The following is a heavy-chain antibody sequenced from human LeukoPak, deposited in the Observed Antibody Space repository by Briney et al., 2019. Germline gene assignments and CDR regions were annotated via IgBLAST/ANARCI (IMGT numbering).Heavy chain of an antibody. CDR2: VNPNGGGT. V-gene: IGHV1-2*02. J-gene: IGHJ6*02. D-gene: IGHD3-3*01. Sequence: ASVKVSCKASGYTFTGYYMQWVRQAPGQGLEWMGWVNPNGGGTNSAQKFQGRVTMTRDTSISTAYMELSRLRSDDTAMYYCARAPPNYDFWSGYAYYYGMDVWGQGTTVTVSS. CDR3: ARAPPNYDFWSGYAYYYGMDV. CDR1: GYTFTGYY.